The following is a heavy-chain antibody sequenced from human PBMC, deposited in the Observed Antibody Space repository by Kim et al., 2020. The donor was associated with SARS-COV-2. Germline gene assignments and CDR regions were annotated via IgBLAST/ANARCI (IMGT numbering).Heavy chain of an antibody. CDR1: GFTFSIYS. Sequence: GGSLRLSCAASGFTFSIYSIDWVRRATGKGLEWIIYISSTSRNIYYADSVKGRFTVSRDNAENSVYMQMDSLTDEDTAIYNWARVGPSGYTVDYWRQGTPITISS. CDR3: ARVGPSGYTVDY. V-gene: IGHV3-48*02. CDR2: ISSTSRNI. D-gene: IGHD5-12*01. J-gene: IGHJ4*02.